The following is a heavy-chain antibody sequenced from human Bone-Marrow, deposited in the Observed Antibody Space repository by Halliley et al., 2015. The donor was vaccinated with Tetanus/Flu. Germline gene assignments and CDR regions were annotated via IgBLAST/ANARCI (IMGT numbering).Heavy chain of an antibody. J-gene: IGHJ6*02. D-gene: IGHD3-16*01. Sequence: GLVKPSETLSLTCAVYGESFSGYYWNWIRQPPGKGLEWIGEINHSGSTNYNPSLKSRVTISVDTSKNQISLNLTSVTAADTAVYYCARVGDSGFGAHSYGLDVWGQGTMVTVTS. V-gene: IGHV4-34*01. CDR2: INHSGST. CDR1: GESFSGYY. CDR3: ARVGDSGFGAHSYGLDV.